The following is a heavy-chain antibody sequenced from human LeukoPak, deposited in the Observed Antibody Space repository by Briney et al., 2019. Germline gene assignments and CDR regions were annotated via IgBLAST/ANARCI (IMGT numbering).Heavy chain of an antibody. CDR2: INHSGST. J-gene: IGHJ4*02. CDR3: ARRRYSGSSQHFDY. V-gene: IGHV4-34*01. D-gene: IGHD1-26*01. Sequence: SETLSLTCAVYGGSFSGYYWSWIRQPPGKGLEWIGEINHSGSTNYNPSLKSRVTISVDTSKNQFSLKLSSVTAADTAVYYCARRRYSGSSQHFDYWGQGTLVTVSS. CDR1: GGSFSGYY.